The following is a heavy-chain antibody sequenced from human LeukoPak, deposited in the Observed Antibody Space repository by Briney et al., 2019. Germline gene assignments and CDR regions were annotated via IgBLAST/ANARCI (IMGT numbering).Heavy chain of an antibody. J-gene: IGHJ4*02. CDR2: IYYSGST. D-gene: IGHD3-10*01. Sequence: NASETLSLTCTVSGGSISSSSYYWGWIRQPPGKGLEWIGSIYYSGSTYYNPSLKSRVTISVDTSKNQFSLKLSSVTAADTAVYYCASTNPGFGELSYFDYWGQGTLVTVSS. CDR3: ASTNPGFGELSYFDY. V-gene: IGHV4-39*01. CDR1: GGSISSSSYY.